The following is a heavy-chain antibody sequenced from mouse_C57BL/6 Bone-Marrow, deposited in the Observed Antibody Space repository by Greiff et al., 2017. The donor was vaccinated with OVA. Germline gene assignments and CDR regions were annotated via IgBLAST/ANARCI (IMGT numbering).Heavy chain of an antibody. D-gene: IGHD1-1*01. V-gene: IGHV1-81*01. J-gene: IGHJ3*01. CDR2: IYPRSGNT. CDR1: GYTFTSYG. CDR3: ARRFLHYYGSSWAWFAY. Sequence: VQLQQSGAELARPGASVKLSCKASGYTFTSYGISWVKQRTGQGLEWIGEIYPRSGNTYYNEKFKGKATLTADKSSSTAYMELRSLTSEDSAVYVCARRFLHYYGSSWAWFAYWGQGTLVTVSA.